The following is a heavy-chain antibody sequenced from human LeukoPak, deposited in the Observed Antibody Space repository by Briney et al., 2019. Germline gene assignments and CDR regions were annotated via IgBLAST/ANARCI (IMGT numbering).Heavy chain of an antibody. CDR2: ISSSGGTI. Sequence: GGSLRLSCAASGFTFSSYEMNWVRQAPGKGLEWVSYISSSGGTIYYADSVKGRFTISRDNAKNSLYLQMNSLRAEDTAVYYCAELGITMIGGVWGRGTTVTISS. J-gene: IGHJ6*04. D-gene: IGHD3-10*02. CDR3: AELGITMIGGV. V-gene: IGHV3-48*03. CDR1: GFTFSSYE.